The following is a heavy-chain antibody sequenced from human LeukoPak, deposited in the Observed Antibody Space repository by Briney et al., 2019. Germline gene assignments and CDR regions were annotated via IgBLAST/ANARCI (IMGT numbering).Heavy chain of an antibody. V-gene: IGHV1-69*04. CDR2: IIPILGIA. CDR3: ARGIDGYNSFDY. J-gene: IGHJ4*02. CDR1: GGTFSSYA. D-gene: IGHD5-24*01. Sequence: GASVKVSCKASGGTFSSYAISWVRQAPGQGLEWMGRIIPILGIANYAQKFQGRVTITADKSTSTAYMELSSLRSEDTAVYYCARGIDGYNSFDYWGQGTLVTVSS.